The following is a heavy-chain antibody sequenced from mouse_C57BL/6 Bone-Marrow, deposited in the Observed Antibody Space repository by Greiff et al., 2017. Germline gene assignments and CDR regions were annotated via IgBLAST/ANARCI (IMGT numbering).Heavy chain of an antibody. CDR2: IDPSDSYT. D-gene: IGHD1-1*01. CDR3: ARRDWVTTVVAEDWYFDV. V-gene: IGHV1-50*01. Sequence: QVQLQQPGAELVKPGASVKLSCKASGYTFTSYWMQWVKQRPGQGLEWIGEIDPSDSYTNYNQKFKGKATLTVDTSSSTAYMQLSSLTSEDSAVYYFARRDWVTTVVAEDWYFDVWGTGTTVTVSS. CDR1: GYTFTSYW. J-gene: IGHJ1*03.